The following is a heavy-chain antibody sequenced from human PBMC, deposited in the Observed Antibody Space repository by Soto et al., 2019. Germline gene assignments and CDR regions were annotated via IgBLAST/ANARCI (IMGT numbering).Heavy chain of an antibody. J-gene: IGHJ4*02. CDR2: ISGSGGST. CDR3: APRAAPAYFDY. CDR1: GFPFSIYA. V-gene: IGHV3-23*01. Sequence: GGSLRLSCAASGFPFSIYAMSWVRQAPGKGLEWVSAISGSGGSTYYADSVKGRFTISRDNSKNTLYLQMKSLRAEDTAVYYCAPRAAPAYFDYWGQGTLVTVSS.